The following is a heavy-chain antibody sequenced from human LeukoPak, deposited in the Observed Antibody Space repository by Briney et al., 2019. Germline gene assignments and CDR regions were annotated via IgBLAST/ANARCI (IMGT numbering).Heavy chain of an antibody. CDR2: IYTSGST. D-gene: IGHD4-17*01. Sequence: SETLSLTCTVSGGSINSGSYYWSWIRQPAGKGLEWIGRIYTSGSTNYNPSLKSRVTISVDTSKNQLSLKLSSVTAADTAVYYCARDRGTVISDYWGQGTLVTVSS. V-gene: IGHV4-61*02. CDR3: ARDRGTVISDY. J-gene: IGHJ4*02. CDR1: GGSINSGSYY.